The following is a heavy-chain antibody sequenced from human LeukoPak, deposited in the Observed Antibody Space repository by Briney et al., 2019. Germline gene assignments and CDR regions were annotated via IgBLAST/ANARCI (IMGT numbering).Heavy chain of an antibody. V-gene: IGHV1-69*05. J-gene: IGHJ5*02. CDR2: IIPIFGTA. CDR1: GGTFSSYA. CDR3: AREIVATVGGSWFDP. D-gene: IGHD5-12*01. Sequence: SVKVSCKASGGTFSSYAISWVRQAPGQGLEWMGRIIPIFGTANYAQKFQGRVTITTDESTSTAYMELSSLRSEDTAVYYCAREIVATVGGSWFDPWGQGTLVTVSS.